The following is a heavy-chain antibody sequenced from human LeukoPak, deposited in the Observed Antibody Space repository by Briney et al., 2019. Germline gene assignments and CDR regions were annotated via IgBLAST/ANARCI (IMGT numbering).Heavy chain of an antibody. CDR2: ISYDGSNK. V-gene: IGHV3-30*18. J-gene: IGHJ6*02. CDR1: GFTFSSYG. Sequence: PGGSLRLSCAASGFTFSSYGMHWVRQAPGKGLEWVAVISYDGSNKYYADSVKGRFTISRDNSKNTLYLQMNSLRAEDTAVYYCAKGYSSGWYAHYYYYGMDVWGQGTTATVSS. CDR3: AKGYSSGWYAHYYYYGMDV. D-gene: IGHD6-19*01.